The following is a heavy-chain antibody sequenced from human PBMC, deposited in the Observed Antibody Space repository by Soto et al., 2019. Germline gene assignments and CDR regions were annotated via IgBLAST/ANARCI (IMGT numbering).Heavy chain of an antibody. D-gene: IGHD1-7*01. CDR3: AREHGTGTTEADAFDI. J-gene: IGHJ3*02. CDR1: GYTFTGYY. Sequence: ASVKVSCKASGYTFTGYYMHWVRQAPGQGLEWMGWINPNSGGTNYAQKFQGWVTMTRDTSISTAYMELSRLRSDDTAVYYCAREHGTGTTEADAFDIWGQGTMVTVSS. V-gene: IGHV1-2*04. CDR2: INPNSGGT.